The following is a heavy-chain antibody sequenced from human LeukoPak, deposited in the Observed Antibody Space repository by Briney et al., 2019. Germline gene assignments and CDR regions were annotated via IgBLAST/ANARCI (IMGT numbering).Heavy chain of an antibody. CDR3: ARLHSSWNCYYYGMDV. CDR2: IYYSGST. Sequence: SETLSLTCTVSGGSISSYYWSWIRQPPGKGLEWIGYIYYSGSTNYNPSLKSRVTISVDTSKNQFSLKLSSVTAADTAVYYCARLHSSWNCYYYGMDVWGQGTTVTVSS. J-gene: IGHJ6*02. CDR1: GGSISSYY. D-gene: IGHD6-13*01. V-gene: IGHV4-59*08.